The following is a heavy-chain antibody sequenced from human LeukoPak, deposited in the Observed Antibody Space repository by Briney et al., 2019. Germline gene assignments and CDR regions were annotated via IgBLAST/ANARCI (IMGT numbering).Heavy chain of an antibody. D-gene: IGHD4-23*01. CDR2: ISHNTSYR. CDR3: ARDIDYGGKRWFDA. V-gene: IGHV3-30*03. J-gene: IGHJ5*02. Sequence: PRGSLRLSCAAPGFTFTNYGMHWVRPAPREWLEEVAQISHNTSYRNYADSVKGRFSVCRDNSKNTLYLQLNSLRGEDTAVYYCARDIDYGGKRWFDAWGQGTLVTVSS. CDR1: GFTFTNYG.